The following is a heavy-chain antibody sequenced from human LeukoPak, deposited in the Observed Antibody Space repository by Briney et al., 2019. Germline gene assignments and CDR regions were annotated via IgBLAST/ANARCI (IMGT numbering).Heavy chain of an antibody. Sequence: GGSLRLSCAASGFTFSSYAMSWVRQAPGKGLEWVSASSGSGGSTYYADSVKGRFTISRDNSKNTLYLQMNSLRAEDTAVYYCAKDPSAYYYDSSGYYYGGTIDYWGQGTLVTVSS. CDR2: SSGSGGST. D-gene: IGHD3-22*01. CDR1: GFTFSSYA. V-gene: IGHV3-23*01. J-gene: IGHJ4*02. CDR3: AKDPSAYYYDSSGYYYGGTIDY.